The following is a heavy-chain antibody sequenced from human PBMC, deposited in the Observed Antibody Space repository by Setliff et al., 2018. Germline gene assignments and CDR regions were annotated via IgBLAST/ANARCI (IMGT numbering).Heavy chain of an antibody. CDR1: GFTFSSYS. CDR2: ISSSSSTI. D-gene: IGHD5-18*01. V-gene: IGHV3-48*01. Sequence: GGSLRLSCAASGFTFSSYSMNWVRQAPGKGLEWVSYISSSSSTIYYADSVKGRFTISRDNAKYSLYLQMNSLRAEDTAVYYRARETATIYYMDVWDKGTTVTVSS. CDR3: ARETATIYYMDV. J-gene: IGHJ6*03.